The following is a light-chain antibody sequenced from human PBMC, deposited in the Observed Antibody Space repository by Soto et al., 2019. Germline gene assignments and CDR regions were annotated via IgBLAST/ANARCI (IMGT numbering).Light chain of an antibody. Sequence: EIVMTQSPATLSVSPGGRATLSCRASQSLSDTLAWYQNKPGQAPRLLIYGASTRAPGFPARFSGSGSGTDFTLTISSLQSEDFGGYYCQQYNNWPWTFGQGTKVEIK. V-gene: IGKV3-15*01. CDR2: GAS. CDR1: QSLSDT. J-gene: IGKJ1*01. CDR3: QQYNNWPWT.